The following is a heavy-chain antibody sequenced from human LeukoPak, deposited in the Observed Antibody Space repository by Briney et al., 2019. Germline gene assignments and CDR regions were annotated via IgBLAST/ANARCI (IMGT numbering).Heavy chain of an antibody. CDR3: AKGTWDLLPSHYYYGMDV. CDR1: GFTFSSYA. CDR2: INGSGGIR. D-gene: IGHD1-26*01. V-gene: IGHV3-23*01. Sequence: GGSLRLPCAASGFTFSSYAMSWVRQAPGKGLEWVSGINGSGGIRYYADSVKGRFTISRDNSKNTLYLQMNSLKAEDTAVYYCAKGTWDLLPSHYYYGMDVWGQGATVTVSS. J-gene: IGHJ6*02.